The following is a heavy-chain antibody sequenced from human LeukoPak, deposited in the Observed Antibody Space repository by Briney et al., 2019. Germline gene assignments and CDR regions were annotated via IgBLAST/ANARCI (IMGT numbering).Heavy chain of an antibody. CDR1: GFTFSNYW. D-gene: IGHD2-15*01. V-gene: IGHV3-7*03. CDR3: AKGTSSSCYSAPNY. CDR2: IKQDGSGK. Sequence: PGGSLRLSCAASGFTFSNYWMSWVRQAPGKGLEWVANIKQDGSGKYYVDSVKGRFTISRDNSKNTLSLQLNSLRAEDTAVYYCAKGTSSSCYSAPNYWGQGTLVTVSS. J-gene: IGHJ4*02.